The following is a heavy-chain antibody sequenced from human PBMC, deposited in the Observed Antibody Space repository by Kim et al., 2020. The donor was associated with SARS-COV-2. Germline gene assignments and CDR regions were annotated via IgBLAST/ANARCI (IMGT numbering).Heavy chain of an antibody. CDR2: GLGHP. J-gene: IGHJ4*02. D-gene: IGHD2-15*01. V-gene: IGHV1-3*01. Sequence: GLGHPRYSQKFQGRTTFSRDTSASTAYMELTSLTSEDSAVYYCLGGYYFDYWGQGTLVTVSS. CDR3: LGGYYFDY.